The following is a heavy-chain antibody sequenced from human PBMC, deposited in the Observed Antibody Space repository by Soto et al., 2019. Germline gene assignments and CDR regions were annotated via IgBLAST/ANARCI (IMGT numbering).Heavy chain of an antibody. CDR2: IYPGDSDT. D-gene: IGHD2-2*01. J-gene: IGHJ5*02. V-gene: IGHV5-51*01. CDR3: ARYCSSVTCHGFDP. CDR1: GYTFSTYW. Sequence: PGESLKISCKASGYTFSTYWIGWVRQMPGRGLEWMGFIYPGDSDTSYSPSFQGQVTISADKSTSTVYLQWSSLKASDTAVYYCARYCSSVTCHGFDPWGQGXLVTVYS.